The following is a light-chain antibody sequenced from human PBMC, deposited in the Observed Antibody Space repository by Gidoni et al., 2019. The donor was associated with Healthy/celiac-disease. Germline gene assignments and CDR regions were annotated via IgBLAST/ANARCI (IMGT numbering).Light chain of an antibody. V-gene: IGLV2-14*03. CDR2: DVS. Sequence: QSALTQPASVSGSPGQSITISCTGTSSDAGGYNYVAWYQQHPGKAPKLMIYDVSNRPSGVSNRFSGSKSGNTASLTISGLQAEDEADYYCSSYTSNSTPVFGGGTKLTVL. CDR3: SSYTSNSTPV. CDR1: SSDAGGYNY. J-gene: IGLJ3*02.